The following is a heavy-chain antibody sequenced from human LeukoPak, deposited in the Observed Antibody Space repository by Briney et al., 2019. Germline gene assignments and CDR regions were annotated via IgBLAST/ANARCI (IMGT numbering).Heavy chain of an antibody. CDR3: AKLPPVMGSVDYYFDY. V-gene: IGHV3-20*04. J-gene: IGHJ4*02. CDR2: INWNGGST. Sequence: LTGGSLRLSCAASGFTFDDYGMSWVRQAPGKGLEWVSGINWNGGSTGYADSVKGRFTISRDNSKNTLYLQMNSLRAEDTAVYYCAKLPPVMGSVDYYFDYWGQGTLVTVSS. D-gene: IGHD3-16*01. CDR1: GFTFDDYG.